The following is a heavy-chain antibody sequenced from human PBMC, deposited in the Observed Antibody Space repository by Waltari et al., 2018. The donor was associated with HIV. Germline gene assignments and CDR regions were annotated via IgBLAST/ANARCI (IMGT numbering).Heavy chain of an antibody. Sequence: QVQLVQSGAEVKKPGASVKVSCKASGYTFTNYGISWLRQAPGQAPEWMGWISTYNDNTNCAQKIQGRVTMTTDTSTNTAYMELRSLKSDDTAVYYCARDRETYYYDSSGYLDALDIWGQGTMVTVSS. J-gene: IGHJ3*02. D-gene: IGHD3-22*01. CDR3: ARDRETYYYDSSGYLDALDI. V-gene: IGHV1-18*01. CDR2: ISTYNDNT. CDR1: GYTFTNYG.